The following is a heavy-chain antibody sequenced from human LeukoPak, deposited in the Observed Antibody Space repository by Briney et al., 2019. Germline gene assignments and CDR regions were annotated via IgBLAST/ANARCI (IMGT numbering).Heavy chain of an antibody. V-gene: IGHV1-69*05. Sequence: GASVKVSCKASGGTFNNYAINWVRQAPGQGLEWMGGIIPIFGSANYAQKFQGRVTITTDESTRTAYMELSSLRSADTAVYYCARDQPTMIVVVTHAFDIWGQGTMVTVSS. CDR2: IIPIFGSA. CDR1: GGTFNNYA. J-gene: IGHJ3*02. CDR3: ARDQPTMIVVVTHAFDI. D-gene: IGHD3-22*01.